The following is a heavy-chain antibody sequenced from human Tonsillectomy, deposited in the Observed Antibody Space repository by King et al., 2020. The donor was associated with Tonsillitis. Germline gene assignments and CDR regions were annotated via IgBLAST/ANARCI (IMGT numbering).Heavy chain of an antibody. J-gene: IGHJ4*02. V-gene: IGHV3-48*01. CDR1: GFTFSSYS. Sequence: VQLVESGGGLVQPGGSLRLSCAASGFTFSSYSMNWVRQAPGKGLEWVSYISSSSSTIYYADSVTGRFTISRDNAKNSLYLQMNSLRAEDTAVYYCARENYYEDNPFVHWGQGTLVTVSS. D-gene: IGHD3-22*01. CDR3: ARENYYEDNPFVH. CDR2: ISSSSSTI.